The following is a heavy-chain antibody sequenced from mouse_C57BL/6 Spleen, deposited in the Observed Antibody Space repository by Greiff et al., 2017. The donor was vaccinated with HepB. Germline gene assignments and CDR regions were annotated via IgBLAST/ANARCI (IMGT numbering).Heavy chain of an antibody. V-gene: IGHV1-18*01. CDR1: GYTFTDYN. CDR2: INPNNGGT. J-gene: IGHJ1*03. CDR3: ARASLYWYFDV. Sequence: EVQLQQSGPELVKPGASVKIPCKASGYTFTDYNMDWAKQSHGKSLEWIGDINPNNGGTIYNQKFKGKATLTVDKSSSTAYMELRSLTSEDTAVYYCARASLYWYFDVWGTGTTVTVSS. D-gene: IGHD6-1*01.